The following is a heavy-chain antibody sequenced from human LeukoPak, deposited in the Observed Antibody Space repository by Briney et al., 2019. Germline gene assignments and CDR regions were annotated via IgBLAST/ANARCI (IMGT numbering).Heavy chain of an antibody. V-gene: IGHV3-7*01. D-gene: IGHD3-3*01. Sequence: PGGSLRLSCAASGFTFSSYWMSWVRQAPGKGLEWVANIKQDGSEKYYVDSVKGRFTISRDNAKSSLYLQMNSLRAEDTAVYYCARLITIFGVVNAFDIWGQGTMVTVSS. CDR2: IKQDGSEK. CDR3: ARLITIFGVVNAFDI. J-gene: IGHJ3*02. CDR1: GFTFSSYW.